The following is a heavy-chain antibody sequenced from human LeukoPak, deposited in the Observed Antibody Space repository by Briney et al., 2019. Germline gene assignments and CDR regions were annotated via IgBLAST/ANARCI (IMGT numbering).Heavy chain of an antibody. Sequence: GGSLRLSCAASGFTFSSYAMSWVRQAPGKGLEWVSAISGSGGSTYYADSVKGRFTISRDNSKNTLYLQMNSLRAEDTAVYYCAKDLQLIDYYGSGSYPDYWGQGTLVTVCS. CDR1: GFTFSSYA. CDR2: ISGSGGST. D-gene: IGHD3-10*01. J-gene: IGHJ4*02. V-gene: IGHV3-23*01. CDR3: AKDLQLIDYYGSGSYPDY.